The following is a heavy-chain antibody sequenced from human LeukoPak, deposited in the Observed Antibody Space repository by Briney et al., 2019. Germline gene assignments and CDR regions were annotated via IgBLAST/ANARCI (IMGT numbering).Heavy chain of an antibody. V-gene: IGHV4-39*01. CDR1: GFTFSSYW. CDR3: ASPLIRVGATPFYFDY. Sequence: GSLRLSCAASGFTFSSYWMSWVRQPPGKGLEWIGSIYYSGSTYYNPSLKSRVTISVDTSKNQFSLKLSSVTAADTAVYYCASPLIRVGATPFYFDYWGQGTLVTVSS. D-gene: IGHD1-26*01. J-gene: IGHJ4*02. CDR2: IYYSGST.